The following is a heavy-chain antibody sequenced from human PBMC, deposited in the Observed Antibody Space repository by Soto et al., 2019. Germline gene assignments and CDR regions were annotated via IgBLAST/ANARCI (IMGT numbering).Heavy chain of an antibody. CDR2: IYYSGST. J-gene: IGHJ4*02. V-gene: IGHV4-59*01. CDR1: GGYISSYD. D-gene: IGHD5-12*01. CDR3: ARDLRDGYNWGFDY. Sequence: PSETLSLTSSVSGGYISSYDWSWIRQPPGKGLEWIGYIYYSGSTNYNPSLKSRVTISVDTSKNQFSLKLSSVTAADTAVYYCARDLRDGYNWGFDYWGQGTLVTVSS.